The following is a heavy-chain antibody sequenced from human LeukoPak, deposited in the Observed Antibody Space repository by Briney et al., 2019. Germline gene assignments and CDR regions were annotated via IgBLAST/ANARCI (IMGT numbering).Heavy chain of an antibody. Sequence: QAGRSLRLSCAASGFTFSSYAMHWVRQAPGKGLEWEAVISYDGSSKYYADSVKGRFTISRDNSKNTLYLQMNSLRAEDTAVYYCARDQSHRYYYDTVSDWGQGTMVTVSS. CDR2: ISYDGSSK. V-gene: IGHV3-30-3*01. J-gene: IGHJ3*01. CDR1: GFTFSSYA. CDR3: ARDQSHRYYYDTVSD. D-gene: IGHD3-22*01.